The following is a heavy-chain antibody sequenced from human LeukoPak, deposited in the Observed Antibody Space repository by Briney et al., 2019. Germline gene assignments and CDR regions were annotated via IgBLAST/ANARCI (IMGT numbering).Heavy chain of an antibody. CDR1: GFTFSTYT. J-gene: IGHJ4*02. Sequence: GGSLRLFCAASGFTFSTYTMHWVRQPPGKGLEWVAVILDDGDNKEYADSVKGRIAISRDNSKNTLSLQLSSLRVEDTGLYYCARSHSSGWYFDYWGQGILVTVSS. V-gene: IGHV3-30*09. CDR2: ILDDGDNK. D-gene: IGHD6-19*01. CDR3: ARSHSSGWYFDY.